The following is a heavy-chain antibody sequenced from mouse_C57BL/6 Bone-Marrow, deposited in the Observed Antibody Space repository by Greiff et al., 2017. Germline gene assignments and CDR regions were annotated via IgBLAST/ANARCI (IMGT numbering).Heavy chain of an antibody. J-gene: IGHJ4*01. Sequence: EVQLQQSGAKLVRPGASVKLSCTASGFNIKDDYMHWVKQRPEQGLEWIGWIDPENGDTEYASKFQGKATITADTSSNTAYLQLSSLTSEDTAVYYCTTGYGSSYAMDYWGQGTSVTVSS. V-gene: IGHV14-4*01. CDR1: GFNIKDDY. D-gene: IGHD1-1*01. CDR3: TTGYGSSYAMDY. CDR2: IDPENGDT.